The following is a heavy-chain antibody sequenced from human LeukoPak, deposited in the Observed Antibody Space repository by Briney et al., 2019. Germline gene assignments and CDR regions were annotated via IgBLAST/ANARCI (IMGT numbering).Heavy chain of an antibody. D-gene: IGHD1-26*01. J-gene: IGHJ5*02. CDR3: ARGGSAASSNWFDP. CDR2: TSSSGDSI. V-gene: IGHV3-48*03. Sequence: PGGSLRLSCAASAFTLSIYEMNWVRQTPAKGLQWLSYTSSSGDSINYRDSVKGRFTISRDNARNLLFLQMNILRVEDTAVYYCARGGSAASSNWFDPWGQGTLVTVSS. CDR1: AFTLSIYE.